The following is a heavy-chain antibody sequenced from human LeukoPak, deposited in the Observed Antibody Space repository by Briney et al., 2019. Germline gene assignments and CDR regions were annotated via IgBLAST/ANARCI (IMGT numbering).Heavy chain of an antibody. CDR1: GFTFSSYA. D-gene: IGHD3-22*01. J-gene: IGHJ6*03. CDR3: AKDGDSTGYYSSYYNHMDV. CDR2: ISGSGGST. Sequence: GGSLRLSCAASGFTFSSYAMSWVRQAPGKGLEWVSAISGSGGSTYYADSVKGRFAISRDNSKNTVYLQMNSLRAEDTAIYYCAKDGDSTGYYSSYYNHMDVWGKGTSVTISS. V-gene: IGHV3-23*01.